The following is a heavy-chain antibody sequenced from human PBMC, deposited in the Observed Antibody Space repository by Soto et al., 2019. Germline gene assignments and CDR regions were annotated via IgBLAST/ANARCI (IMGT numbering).Heavy chain of an antibody. CDR2: IWYDGSNK. J-gene: IGHJ4*02. Sequence: QVQLVESGGGVVQPGRSLRLSCAASGFTFSSYGMHWVRQAPGKGLEWVAVIWYDGSNKYYADSVKGRFTISRDNSKNTLYLQMNSLRAEDTAVYYCARDERRYCGGDCHSDYWGQGTLVTVSS. D-gene: IGHD2-21*02. V-gene: IGHV3-33*01. CDR3: ARDERRYCGGDCHSDY. CDR1: GFTFSSYG.